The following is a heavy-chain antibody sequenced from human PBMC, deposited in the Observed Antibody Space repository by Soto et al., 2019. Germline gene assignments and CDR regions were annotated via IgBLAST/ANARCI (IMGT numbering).Heavy chain of an antibody. CDR2: ISGSGGTK. V-gene: IGHV3-23*01. Sequence: EVQLLESGGGLVQPGGSLRLSCAASGFTFSSYAMSWVRQAPGKGLEWVSAISGSGGTKYYADSVKGRFTFSRDNSKNTLYLQMNSLRAEDTAVYYCEKTATGWFSAFDIWGHGTMVTVSS. D-gene: IGHD6-19*01. J-gene: IGHJ3*02. CDR3: EKTATGWFSAFDI. CDR1: GFTFSSYA.